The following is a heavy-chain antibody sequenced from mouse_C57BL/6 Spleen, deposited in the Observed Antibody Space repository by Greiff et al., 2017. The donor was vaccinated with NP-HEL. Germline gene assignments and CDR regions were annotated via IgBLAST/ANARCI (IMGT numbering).Heavy chain of an antibody. V-gene: IGHV2-2*01. CDR1: GFSLTSYG. CDR3: ARNCVTTVFDY. J-gene: IGHJ2*01. Sequence: QVQLKQSGPGLVQPSQSLSITCTVSGFSLTSYGVHWVRQSPGKGLEWLGVIWSGGSTDNNAAFISRLSISKDNSKSQVFFKMNSLQADDTAIYYCARNCVTTVFDYWGQGTTLTVSS. D-gene: IGHD1-1*01. CDR2: IWSGGST.